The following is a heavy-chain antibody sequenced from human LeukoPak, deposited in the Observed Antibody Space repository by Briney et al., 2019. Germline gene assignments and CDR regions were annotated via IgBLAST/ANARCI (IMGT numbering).Heavy chain of an antibody. J-gene: IGHJ6*02. Sequence: SETLSLTCTVSGGSISSYYWSWIRQPPGKGLEWIGYIYYSGSTNYNPSLKSRVTISVDTSKNQFSLKLSSVTAADTAVYYCARDRAIVGPGMDVRGQGTTVTVSS. D-gene: IGHD1-26*01. V-gene: IGHV4-59*01. CDR2: IYYSGST. CDR1: GGSISSYY. CDR3: ARDRAIVGPGMDV.